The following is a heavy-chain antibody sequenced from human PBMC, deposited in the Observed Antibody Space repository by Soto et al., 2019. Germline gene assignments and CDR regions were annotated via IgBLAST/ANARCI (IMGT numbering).Heavy chain of an antibody. CDR1: GFSLSTSGVG. D-gene: IGHD3-3*01. Sequence: QITLKESGPTLVKPTQPLTLTCTFSGFSLSTSGVGVAWIRQPPGKALEWLALICWNDDTRYSPSLKSRLTITKDTSKNLVVLTVTNMDPVDTATYYCAHSGGIMIFGGAYMFDSWGQGTLVTVSS. CDR2: ICWNDDT. J-gene: IGHJ5*01. CDR3: AHSGGIMIFGGAYMFDS. V-gene: IGHV2-5*01.